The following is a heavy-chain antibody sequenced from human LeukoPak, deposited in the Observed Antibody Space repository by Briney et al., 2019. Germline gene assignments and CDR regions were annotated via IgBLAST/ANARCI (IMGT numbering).Heavy chain of an antibody. J-gene: IGHJ4*02. V-gene: IGHV4-59*01. Sequence: SETLSLTCTGSGDSISGYYWSWIRQPPGKGLEWIGHIYYFGSTNSNPSLKSRVTISVDTSKNQFSLKLSSVTAADTAVYYCAREVFSDRRIDYWGQGTLVTVSS. CDR1: GDSISGYY. D-gene: IGHD1-14*01. CDR2: IYYFGST. CDR3: AREVFSDRRIDY.